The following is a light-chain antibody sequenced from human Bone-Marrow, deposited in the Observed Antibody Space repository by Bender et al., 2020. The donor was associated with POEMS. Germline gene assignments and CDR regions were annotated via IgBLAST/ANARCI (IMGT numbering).Light chain of an antibody. V-gene: IGLV2-23*02. CDR1: SSDIGIYNY. CDR2: DVS. J-gene: IGLJ3*02. CDR3: CSYAGSSIWV. Sequence: QSALTQPASVSGSPGESITISCAGTSSDIGIYNYVSWYQQHPGKVPKLIIYDVSNRPSGVSNRFSGSKSGNTASLTISGLQAEDEADFYCCSYAGSSIWVFGGGTKLTVL.